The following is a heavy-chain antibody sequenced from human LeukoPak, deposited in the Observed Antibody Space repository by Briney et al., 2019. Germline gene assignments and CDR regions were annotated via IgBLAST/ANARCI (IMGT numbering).Heavy chain of an antibody. CDR3: ARAQGYCSGGSCYREYFQH. CDR1: GYTFTSYD. J-gene: IGHJ1*01. V-gene: IGHV1-2*02. CDR2: INPNSGGT. Sequence: GASVKVSCKASGYTFTSYDINWVRQAPGQGLEWMGWINPNSGGTNYAQKFQGRVTMTRDTSISTAYMELSRLRSDDTAVYYCARAQGYCSGGSCYREYFQHWGQGTLVTVSS. D-gene: IGHD2-15*01.